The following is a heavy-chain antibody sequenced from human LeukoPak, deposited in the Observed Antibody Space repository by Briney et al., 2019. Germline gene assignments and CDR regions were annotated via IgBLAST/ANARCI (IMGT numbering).Heavy chain of an antibody. D-gene: IGHD5-12*01. V-gene: IGHV3-66*01. CDR1: GFSVSSNY. Sequence: AGGSLRLSCEASGFSVSSNYMSWVRQAPGKGLEWVSVFYAGGSTYYTDSVKGRFTISRDTSKNSLYLQMNSLRPEDTAVYYCAAKGNGYTGTYVFAHWGQGTLVTVSS. CDR3: AAKGNGYTGTYVFAH. J-gene: IGHJ4*02. CDR2: FYAGGST.